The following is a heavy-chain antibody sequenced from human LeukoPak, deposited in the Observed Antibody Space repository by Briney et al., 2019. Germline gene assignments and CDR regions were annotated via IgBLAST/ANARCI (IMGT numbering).Heavy chain of an antibody. V-gene: IGHV1-18*01. Sequence: ASVKVSCKASGYTFTSYGISWVRQAPGQGLEWMGWISAYIGNTNYAQKLQGRVTMTTDTSTSTAYMELRSLRSDDTAVYYCARSDYYGSGSYYGFDYYYYYMDVWGKGTTVTVSS. J-gene: IGHJ6*03. CDR1: GYTFTSYG. CDR3: ARSDYYGSGSYYGFDYYYYYMDV. CDR2: ISAYIGNT. D-gene: IGHD3-10*01.